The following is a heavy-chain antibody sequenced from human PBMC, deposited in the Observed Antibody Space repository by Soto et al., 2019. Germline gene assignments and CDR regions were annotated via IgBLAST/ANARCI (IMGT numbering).Heavy chain of an antibody. CDR3: AREVDGSWGFFHH. Sequence: EVQLVESGGGLVQPGGSLRLSCAASGFTFSNYWIHWVRQVPGKGLVWISRVNSDETSANYADSVKGRFTISRDNAKNTGNLQMNSLRAEDTAVYYCAREVDGSWGFFHHWGQGTLVTVSP. CDR2: VNSDETSA. V-gene: IGHV3-74*01. J-gene: IGHJ1*01. D-gene: IGHD6-19*01. CDR1: GFTFSNYW.